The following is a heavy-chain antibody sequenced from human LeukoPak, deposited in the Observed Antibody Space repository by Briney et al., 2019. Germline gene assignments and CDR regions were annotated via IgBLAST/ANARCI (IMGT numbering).Heavy chain of an antibody. Sequence: PGVSLRLSCAASGFTFSSYAMSWVRQAPGKGLEWVSAISGSGGSTYYADSVKGRFTISRDNSKNTLYLQMNSLRAEDTAVYYCASHYYGSGSYEDGTDAFDIWGQGTMVTVSS. V-gene: IGHV3-23*01. CDR3: ASHYYGSGSYEDGTDAFDI. CDR2: ISGSGGST. J-gene: IGHJ3*02. CDR1: GFTFSSYA. D-gene: IGHD3-10*01.